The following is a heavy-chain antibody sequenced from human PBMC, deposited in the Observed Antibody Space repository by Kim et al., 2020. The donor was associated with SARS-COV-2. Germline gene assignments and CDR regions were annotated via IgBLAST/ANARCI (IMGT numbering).Heavy chain of an antibody. Sequence: KNGSTGYAQKFQGRVTMSRDTSTNTAYMELNSLRVEGTAVYYCARGERLDSWGQGTLVTVSS. J-gene: IGHJ4*02. CDR2: KNGST. CDR3: ARGERLDS. V-gene: IGHV1-8*01. D-gene: IGHD1-26*01.